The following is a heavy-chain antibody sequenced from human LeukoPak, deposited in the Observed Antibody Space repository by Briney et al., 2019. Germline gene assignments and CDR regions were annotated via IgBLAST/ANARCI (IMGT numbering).Heavy chain of an antibody. J-gene: IGHJ6*02. CDR1: GGSISSYY. Sequence: SETLSLTCTVSGGSISSYYWSWIRQPPGKGLEWIGYIYYSGSTNYNPSLKSRVTISVDTSKNQFSLKLSSVTAADTAVYYCARHGGTGGYSYGSDYYYGMDVWGQGTTVTVSS. CDR2: IYYSGST. V-gene: IGHV4-59*08. D-gene: IGHD5-18*01. CDR3: ARHGGTGGYSYGSDYYYGMDV.